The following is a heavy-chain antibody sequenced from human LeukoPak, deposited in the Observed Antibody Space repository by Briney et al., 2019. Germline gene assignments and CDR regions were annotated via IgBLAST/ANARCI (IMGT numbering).Heavy chain of an antibody. CDR2: ISSSGSSI. V-gene: IGHV3-21*01. CDR3: ASEGY. J-gene: IGHJ4*02. CDR1: WFTLTTYS. Sequence: GGSLRLSCAVSWFTLTTYSMHWVRQAPGKGLEWVSAISSSGSSIYYADSVKGRFTISRDSAKSSQYLQMNSLRAEDTAVYYCASEGYWGQGTLVTVSS.